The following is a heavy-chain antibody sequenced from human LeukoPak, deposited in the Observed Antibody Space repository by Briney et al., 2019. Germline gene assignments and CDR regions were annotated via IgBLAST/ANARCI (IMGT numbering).Heavy chain of an antibody. D-gene: IGHD1-1*01. CDR1: GFTFSSYW. V-gene: IGHV3-7*01. CDR2: IKQDGSEK. Sequence: GGSLRLSCAASGFTFSSYWMSWVRQAPGKGLEWVANIKQDGSEKYYVDSVKGRFTISRDNAKNSLYLQMNSLRAEDTAVYYCARDVNDSWGYYYYYYMDVWGKGTTVTVSS. J-gene: IGHJ6*03. CDR3: ARDVNDSWGYYYYYYMDV.